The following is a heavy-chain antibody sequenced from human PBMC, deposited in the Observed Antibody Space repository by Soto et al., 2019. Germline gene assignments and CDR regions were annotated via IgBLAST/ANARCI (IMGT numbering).Heavy chain of an antibody. J-gene: IGHJ4*02. CDR1: GSAFSNFY. CDR2: IYTSGAT. Sequence: NPSETLSLTCIVSGSAFSNFYWSWIRQPAGKGLEWIGRIYTSGATSYNPSLKSRVRMSVDTSQSQMSLSLTSVTAADTAVYYCARGGIQLSYAFDYWGQGILVTV. CDR3: ARGGIQLSYAFDY. V-gene: IGHV4-4*07. D-gene: IGHD3-10*01.